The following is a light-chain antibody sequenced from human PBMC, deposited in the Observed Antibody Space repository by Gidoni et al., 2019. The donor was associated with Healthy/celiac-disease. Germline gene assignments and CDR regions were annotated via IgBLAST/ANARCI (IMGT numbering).Light chain of an antibody. V-gene: IGKV3-11*01. CDR1: QSVSSY. Sequence: EILLTQSPATLYLSPGERATLACSASQSVSSYLAWYQQQPGQDPRLLIYDASNRATGIPARFSGSGSGTDFTLTISSLEPEDFAVYYCQQRSNWPPGFTFGPGTKVDIK. J-gene: IGKJ3*01. CDR2: DAS. CDR3: QQRSNWPPGFT.